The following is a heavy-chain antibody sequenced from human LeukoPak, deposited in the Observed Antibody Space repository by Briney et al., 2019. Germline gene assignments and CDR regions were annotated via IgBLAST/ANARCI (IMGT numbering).Heavy chain of an antibody. CDR1: GFTFSSYW. CDR2: INSDGSST. D-gene: IGHD3-10*01. Sequence: GGSLRLSCAASGFTFSSYWMHWVRQAPGKGLVWVSRINSDGSSTSYADSVKGRFTISRDNAKNTLYLQMNSLRAEDTAVYYCARVRASRGGYYYGMGVWGQGTTVTVSS. J-gene: IGHJ6*02. V-gene: IGHV3-74*01. CDR3: ARVRASRGGYYYGMGV.